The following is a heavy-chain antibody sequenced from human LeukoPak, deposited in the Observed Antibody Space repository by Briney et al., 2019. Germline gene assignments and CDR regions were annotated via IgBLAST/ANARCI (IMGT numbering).Heavy chain of an antibody. V-gene: IGHV3-21*01. Sequence: PGGSLRLSCAASGLTFSSYSMNWVRQAPGKGLEWVSSISSSSSYIYYADSVKGRFTISRDNAKNSLYLQMNSLRAEDTAVYYCARGSMNYAVFDYWGQGTLVTVSS. D-gene: IGHD1-7*01. CDR2: ISSSSSYI. CDR1: GLTFSSYS. CDR3: ARGSMNYAVFDY. J-gene: IGHJ4*02.